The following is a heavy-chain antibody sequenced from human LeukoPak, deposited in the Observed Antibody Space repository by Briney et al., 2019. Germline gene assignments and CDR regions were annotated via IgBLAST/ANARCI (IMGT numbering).Heavy chain of an antibody. D-gene: IGHD6-13*01. CDR2: VHNSGAA. CDR3: ARHTGQLLDAFDI. V-gene: IGHV4-59*01. CDR1: GDSISDYS. Sequence: PSETLSLTCAVSGDSISDYSWSWIRQSPGKGLEWFGYVHNSGAAIYNPSLKSRVSISADTSKSQVYLKLRSVTAADTAVYYCARHTGQLLDAFDIWAKGQWSPSLQ. J-gene: IGHJ3*02.